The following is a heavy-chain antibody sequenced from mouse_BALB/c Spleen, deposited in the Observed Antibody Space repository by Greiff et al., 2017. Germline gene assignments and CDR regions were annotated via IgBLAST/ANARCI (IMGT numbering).Heavy chain of an antibody. CDR1: GFNIKDTY. CDR3: ASYYPLSFAY. V-gene: IGHV14-3*02. D-gene: IGHD2-10*01. Sequence: EVKLVESGAELVKPGASVKLSCTASGFNIKDTYMHWVKQRPEQGLEWIGRIDPANGNTKYDPKFQGKATITADTSSNTAYLQLSSLTSEDTAVYYCASYYPLSFAYWGQGTLVTVSA. CDR2: IDPANGNT. J-gene: IGHJ3*01.